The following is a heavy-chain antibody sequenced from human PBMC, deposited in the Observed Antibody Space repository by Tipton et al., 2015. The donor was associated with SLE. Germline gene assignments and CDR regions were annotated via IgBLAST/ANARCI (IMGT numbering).Heavy chain of an antibody. D-gene: IGHD1-26*01. CDR3: AKGPWEYYFDY. Sequence: SLRLSCAASDFTVSSNYMSWVRQAPGKGLEWVSVIYSGGSTYYADSVKGRFTISRDNSKNTLYLQMNSLRAEDTAVYYCAKGPWEYYFDYWGQGTLVTVSS. CDR2: IYSGGST. V-gene: IGHV3-53*05. CDR1: DFTVSSNY. J-gene: IGHJ4*02.